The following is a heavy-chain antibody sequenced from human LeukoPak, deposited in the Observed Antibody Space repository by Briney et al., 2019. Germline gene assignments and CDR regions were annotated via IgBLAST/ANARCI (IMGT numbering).Heavy chain of an antibody. V-gene: IGHV4-34*01. Sequence: GSLRLSCAATGFSFSTYAMSWIRQPPGKGLEWIGEINHSGSTNYNPSLKSRVTISVDTSKNQFSLKLSSVTAADTAVYYCARRDVEMATMRLFDYWGQGTLVTVSS. J-gene: IGHJ4*02. CDR2: INHSGST. CDR1: GFSFSTYA. CDR3: ARRDVEMATMRLFDY. D-gene: IGHD5-24*01.